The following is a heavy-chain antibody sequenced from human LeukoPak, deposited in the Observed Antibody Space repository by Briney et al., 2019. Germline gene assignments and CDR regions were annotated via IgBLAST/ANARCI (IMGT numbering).Heavy chain of an antibody. CDR2: INPNSGGT. Sequence: ASVKVSCLASVYTFTGYYLHWVRQAPGQGLEWMGWINPNSGGTNYAQKFQGRVTMTRDTSISTAYMELSRLRSDDTAVYYCARDRKSIGYSYWGQGTLVTDSS. D-gene: IGHD3-22*01. CDR1: VYTFTGYY. J-gene: IGHJ4*02. CDR3: ARDRKSIGYSY. V-gene: IGHV1-2*02.